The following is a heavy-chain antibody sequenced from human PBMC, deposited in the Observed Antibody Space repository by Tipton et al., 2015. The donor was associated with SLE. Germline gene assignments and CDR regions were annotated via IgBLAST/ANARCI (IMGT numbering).Heavy chain of an antibody. D-gene: IGHD2-21*01. Sequence: QSGAEVKKPGASVKVSCKASGYTFTSYGISWVRQAPGQGLEWMGRIIPIFGTANYAQKFQGRVTITADESTSTAYMELSSLRSEGTAVYYCARDKGGDWARGAFDIWGQGTMVTVSS. V-gene: IGHV1-69*13. J-gene: IGHJ3*02. CDR2: IIPIFGTA. CDR1: GYTFTSYG. CDR3: ARDKGGDWARGAFDI.